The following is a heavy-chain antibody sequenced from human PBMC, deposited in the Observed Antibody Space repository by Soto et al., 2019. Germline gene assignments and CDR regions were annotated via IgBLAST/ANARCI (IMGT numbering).Heavy chain of an antibody. J-gene: IGHJ5*02. D-gene: IGHD3-10*01. CDR1: GGSISSGDYY. V-gene: IGHV4-30-4*01. CDR2: IYYSGST. Sequence: SETLSLTCTVSGGSISSGDYYWSWIRQPPGKGLEWIGYIYYSGSTYYNPSLKSRVTISVDTSKNQFSLKLSSVTAADTAVYYCARGLWFGEYNWFDPWGPGTLVTVSS. CDR3: ARGLWFGEYNWFDP.